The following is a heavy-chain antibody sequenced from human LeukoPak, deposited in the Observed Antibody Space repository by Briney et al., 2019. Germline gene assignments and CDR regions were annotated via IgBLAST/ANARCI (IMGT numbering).Heavy chain of an antibody. D-gene: IGHD3-3*01. CDR3: ARSTYYDFWSGQLSDAFDI. Sequence: PGESLQISCQGSGYSFTSYWIGWVRQVPGKGLEWMGIIYPGDSATRYSPSFQGQVTISADKSISTAYLQWSSLKASATAMYYCARSTYYDFWSGQLSDAFDIWGQGTMVTVSS. J-gene: IGHJ3*02. V-gene: IGHV5-51*01. CDR1: GYSFTSYW. CDR2: IYPGDSAT.